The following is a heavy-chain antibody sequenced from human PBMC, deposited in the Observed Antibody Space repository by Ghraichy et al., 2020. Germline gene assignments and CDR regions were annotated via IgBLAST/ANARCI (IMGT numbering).Heavy chain of an antibody. V-gene: IGHV4-34*01. Sequence: SETLSLTCAVYGGSFSAYYWTWIRQPPGKGLEWIGEINHSGNINYNPSLKSRVTISVDTSKNQFSLKLSSVTAADTAVYYCARNPYYDILTGYTFDYWGQGTLVTVSS. CDR3: ARNPYYDILTGYTFDY. D-gene: IGHD3-9*01. CDR1: GGSFSAYY. CDR2: INHSGNI. J-gene: IGHJ4*02.